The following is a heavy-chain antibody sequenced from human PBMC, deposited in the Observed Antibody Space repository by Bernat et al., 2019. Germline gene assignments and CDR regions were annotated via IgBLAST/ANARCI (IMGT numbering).Heavy chain of an antibody. CDR3: ASGPFWSGYHEYYFDY. CDR1: GFTFSSYS. V-gene: IGHV3-33*08. J-gene: IGHJ4*02. CDR2: IWYDGSNK. Sequence: VQLVESGGGLVKPGGSLRLSCAASGFTFSSYSMHWVRQAPGKGLEWVAVIWYDGSNKYYADSVKGRFTISRDNSKNTLYLQMNSLRAEDTAVYYCASGPFWSGYHEYYFDYWGQGTLVTVSS. D-gene: IGHD3-3*01.